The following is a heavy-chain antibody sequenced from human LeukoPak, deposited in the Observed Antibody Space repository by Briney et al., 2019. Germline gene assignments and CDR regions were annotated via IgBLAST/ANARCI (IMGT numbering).Heavy chain of an antibody. CDR1: GITFNSYA. D-gene: IGHD1-26*01. V-gene: IGHV3-23*01. CDR3: AKDWGSGSYRGFFDY. Sequence: PGGSLRLSCAASGITFNSYAMSWVRQAPGKGLEWVSGISGSGGSTYYADSVKGRFTISRDNSKDTLYLQMNSLRAEDTAVYYCAKDWGSGSYRGFFDYWGQGILVTVSS. CDR2: ISGSGGST. J-gene: IGHJ4*02.